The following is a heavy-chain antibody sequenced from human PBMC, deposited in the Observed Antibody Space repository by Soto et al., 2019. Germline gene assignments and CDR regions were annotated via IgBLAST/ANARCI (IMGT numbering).Heavy chain of an antibody. D-gene: IGHD4-17*01. V-gene: IGHV3-23*01. CDR3: AKESGAYFGDYCDY. CDR2: ISAGGGSS. CDR1: GFTFSSYA. Sequence: EVQVLESGGGLVEPGGSLRLSCTASGFTFSSYAMSWVRQAPGKGLEWVSGISAGGGSSYYADSVKGRFTISRDNSTNTLDLQMNSLGAEDTGVYYCAKESGAYFGDYCDYCGQGTLVSVSS. J-gene: IGHJ4*02.